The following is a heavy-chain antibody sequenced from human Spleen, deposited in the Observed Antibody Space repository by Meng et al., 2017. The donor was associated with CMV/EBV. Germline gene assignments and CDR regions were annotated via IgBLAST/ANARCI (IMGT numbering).Heavy chain of an antibody. CDR1: GYTFIDYY. Sequence: ASVKVSCKASGYTFIDYYMHWVRQAPGQGLEWMGGINPNSGDSNYPQKFQGRVTMTRDTSISTAYLEMSRLRSDDTAVYYCARGAHSSGYFYPSGMDVWGQGTTVTVSS. V-gene: IGHV1-2*02. J-gene: IGHJ6*02. D-gene: IGHD3-22*01. CDR3: ARGAHSSGYFYPSGMDV. CDR2: INPNSGDS.